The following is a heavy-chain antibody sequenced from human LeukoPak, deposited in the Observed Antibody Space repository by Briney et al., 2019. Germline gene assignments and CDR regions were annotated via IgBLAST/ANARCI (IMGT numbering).Heavy chain of an antibody. CDR1: GDSVSSNSAA. J-gene: IGHJ3*02. CDR3: ARGGLAVPSATFDI. CDR2: TYYRSKWYN. D-gene: IGHD6-25*01. V-gene: IGHV6-1*01. Sequence: SQTLSLACAISGDSVSSNSAAWNWIRQSPSRGLEWLGRTYYRSKWYNDYAVSVKSRITINPDTSKNQFSLQLNSVTPEDTAVYYCARGGLAVPSATFDIWGQGTMVTVSS.